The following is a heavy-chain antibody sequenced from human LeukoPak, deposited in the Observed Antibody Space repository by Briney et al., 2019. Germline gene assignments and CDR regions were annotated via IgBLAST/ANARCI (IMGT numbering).Heavy chain of an antibody. Sequence: SETLSLTCTVSGGSISSGDYYWSWIRQPAGKGLEWIGYIYYSGSTYYNPSLKSRVTISVDTSKNQFSLKLSSVTAADTAVYYCASTAVDHNWFDPWGQGTLVTVSS. V-gene: IGHV4-30-4*01. CDR1: GGSISSGDYY. CDR2: IYYSGST. J-gene: IGHJ5*02. CDR3: ASTAVDHNWFDP. D-gene: IGHD2-21*02.